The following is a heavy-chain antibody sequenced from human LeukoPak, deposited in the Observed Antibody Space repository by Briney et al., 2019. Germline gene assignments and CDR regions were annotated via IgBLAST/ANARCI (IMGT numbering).Heavy chain of an antibody. CDR3: AAFLLQQINVFDI. V-gene: IGHV4-39*07. J-gene: IGHJ3*02. D-gene: IGHD1-1*01. CDR1: GGSISSSSYY. CDR2: IYYSGST. Sequence: SETLSLTCTVSGGSISSSSYYWGWIRQPPGKGLEWIGSIYYSGSTYYNPSLKSRVTISVDTSKNQFSLKLSSVAAADTAVYYCAAFLLQQINVFDIWGQGTMVTVSS.